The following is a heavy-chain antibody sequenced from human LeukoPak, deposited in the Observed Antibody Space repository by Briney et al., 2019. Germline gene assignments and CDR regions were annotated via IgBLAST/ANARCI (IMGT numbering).Heavy chain of an antibody. Sequence: GGSLRLSCAASGFTFSTYGMNWVRQAPGKGLEWVSGISPSGGITYYTDSVKGRFTISRDNSKNSVYLQMNSLRGEDTAVYFCAKTPMTNGWYYFDYWGQGALVTVSS. CDR2: ISPSGGIT. CDR1: GFTFSTYG. V-gene: IGHV3-23*01. J-gene: IGHJ4*02. CDR3: AKTPMTNGWYYFDY. D-gene: IGHD6-19*01.